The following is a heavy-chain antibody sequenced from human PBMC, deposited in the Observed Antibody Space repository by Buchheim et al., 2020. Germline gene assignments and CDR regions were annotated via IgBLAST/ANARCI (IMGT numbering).Heavy chain of an antibody. CDR1: GYTFTDYY. J-gene: IGHJ4*02. V-gene: IGHV1-2*04. Sequence: QVQLVQSGAEVKKPGASVKVSCKASGYTFTDYYIHWVRQTPGQGLEWMGWISPNSGGTNSAQKFQGWVTTTRDTSINTAYMELTRLRSDDTAVYYCARGFRDYGDSYLGYWGQGTL. D-gene: IGHD4-17*01. CDR3: ARGFRDYGDSYLGY. CDR2: ISPNSGGT.